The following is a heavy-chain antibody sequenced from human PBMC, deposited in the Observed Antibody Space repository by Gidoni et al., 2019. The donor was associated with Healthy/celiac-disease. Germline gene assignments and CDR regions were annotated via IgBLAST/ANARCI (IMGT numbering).Heavy chain of an antibody. CDR3: AKGPGWYGY. CDR2: ISGSGGST. V-gene: IGHV3-23*01. D-gene: IGHD6-19*01. J-gene: IGHJ4*02. Sequence: EVQMLESGGGLVPPGGSLSLSCAASGFTFSSYDMSWVGQAPGKGLEWVSAISGSGGSTYYADSVKCRFTISRDNAKNTLYLQMNSLRAEDTAVYYCAKGPGWYGYWGQGTLVTVSS. CDR1: GFTFSSYD.